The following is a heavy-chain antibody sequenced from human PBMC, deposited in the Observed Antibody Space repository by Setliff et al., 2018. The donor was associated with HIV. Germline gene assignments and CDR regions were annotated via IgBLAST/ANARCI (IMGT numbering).Heavy chain of an antibody. CDR2: ISVYTGNT. CDR3: ASIDCGGDCYSYYYYGMDV. J-gene: IGHJ6*02. CDR1: GYTFRTYG. V-gene: IGHV1-18*01. D-gene: IGHD2-21*02. Sequence: ASVKVSCKASGYTFRTYGISWLRQAPGQGLEWMGWISVYTGNTNYAQKFQGRVTITTDTSASTAYMELSSLRSEDTAVYYCASIDCGGDCYSYYYYGMDVWGQGTTVTVSS.